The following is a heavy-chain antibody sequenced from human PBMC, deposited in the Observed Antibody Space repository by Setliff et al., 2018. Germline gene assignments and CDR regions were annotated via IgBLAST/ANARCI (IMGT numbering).Heavy chain of an antibody. D-gene: IGHD2-2*01. V-gene: IGHV3-30-3*01. CDR2: ISYDGSNK. CDR3: ARAHSSTLSVHDY. CDR1: GFTFSSSA. Sequence: LRLSCAASGFTFSSSAMAWVRQAPGKGLEWVAVISYDGSNKYYADSVKGRFTISRDNSKNTLYLQMNSLRAEDTAVYYCARAHSSTLSVHDYWGQGTLVTVSS. J-gene: IGHJ4*02.